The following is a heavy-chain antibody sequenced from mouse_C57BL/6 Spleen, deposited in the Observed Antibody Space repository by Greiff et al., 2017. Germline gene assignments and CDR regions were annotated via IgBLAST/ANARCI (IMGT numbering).Heavy chain of an antibody. J-gene: IGHJ3*01. CDR1: GFSLTSYG. CDR2: IWGVGST. V-gene: IGHV2-6*01. Sequence: VKLVESGPGLVAPSQSLSITCTVSGFSLTSYGVDWVRQSPGKGLEWLGVIWGVGSTNYNSALKSRLSISKDNSKSQVFLKMNSLQTDDTAMYYCARDSSGSPFAYWGQGTLVTVSA. CDR3: ARDSSGSPFAY. D-gene: IGHD3-2*02.